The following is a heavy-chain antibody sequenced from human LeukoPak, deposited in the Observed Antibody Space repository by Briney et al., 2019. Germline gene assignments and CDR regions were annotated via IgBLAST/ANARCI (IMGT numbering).Heavy chain of an antibody. D-gene: IGHD2-15*01. CDR1: GYTFTTSW. J-gene: IGHJ4*02. Sequence: GESLKISCKGSGYTFTTSWIGWMRQMPGKGLEWMGIIYPGDSDTRYSPSFEGQVTISADKSISTAYLQWSSLKASDTAMYYCARARYCSGGNCYAEYWGQGTLVTVSS. CDR2: IYPGDSDT. CDR3: ARARYCSGGNCYAEY. V-gene: IGHV5-51*01.